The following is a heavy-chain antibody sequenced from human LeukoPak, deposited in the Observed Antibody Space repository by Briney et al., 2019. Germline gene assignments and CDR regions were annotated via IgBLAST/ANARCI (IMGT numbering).Heavy chain of an antibody. Sequence: SETLSLTCTVSGGSISSYYWSWIRQPAGKGLEWIGCIYTSGSTNYNPSLKSRVTMSVDTSKNQFSLKLSSVTAADTAVYYCARATYYDFWSGPTDAFDIWGQGTMVTVSS. J-gene: IGHJ3*02. CDR2: IYTSGST. V-gene: IGHV4-4*07. CDR3: ARATYYDFWSGPTDAFDI. D-gene: IGHD3-3*01. CDR1: GGSISSYY.